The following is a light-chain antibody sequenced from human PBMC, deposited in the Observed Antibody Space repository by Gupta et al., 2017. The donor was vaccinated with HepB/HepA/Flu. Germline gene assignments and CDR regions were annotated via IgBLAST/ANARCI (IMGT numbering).Light chain of an antibody. Sequence: QLVLTPSPSASASLGASVKLTCTLDSGHSRYAIAWHQQEPGKGPRYLMKINRDGSHNKGDGIPDRFSGSSSGAERDLTISRRQAEDEDDYYCQTWGPGIRVFGGGTKLTVL. CDR2: INRDGSH. V-gene: IGLV4-69*01. CDR3: QTWGPGIRV. CDR1: SGHSRYA. J-gene: IGLJ2*01.